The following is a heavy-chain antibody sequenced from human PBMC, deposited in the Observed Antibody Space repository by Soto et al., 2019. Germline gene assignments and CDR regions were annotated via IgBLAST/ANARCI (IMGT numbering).Heavy chain of an antibody. D-gene: IGHD2-21*01. CDR1: GFALSRSW. Sequence: VRSLRLSCTASGFALSRSWLYWVRQAPGKGLVWVSHINSGGNITPYPDSVRGRFTISRDNSKNTLYLDMHSLTTDDTAVYFCARSLWSPYFYYGLDVWGQVTTVTVSS. CDR2: INSGGNIT. V-gene: IGHV3-74*01. J-gene: IGHJ6*02. CDR3: ARSLWSPYFYYGLDV.